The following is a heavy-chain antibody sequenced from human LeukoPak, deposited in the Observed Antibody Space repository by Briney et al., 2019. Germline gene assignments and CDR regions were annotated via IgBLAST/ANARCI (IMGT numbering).Heavy chain of an antibody. CDR1: GGSISSGGYS. CDR3: ARTIKGYSGYDWANYYYYMDV. J-gene: IGHJ6*03. CDR2: IYYSGST. D-gene: IGHD5-12*01. V-gene: IGHV4-30-4*07. Sequence: SETLSLTCAVSGGSISSGGYSWSWIRQPPGTGLEWIGYIYYSGSTYYNPSPKSRVTISVDTSKNQFSLKLSSVTAADTAVYYCARTIKGYSGYDWANYYYYMDVWGKGTTVTVSS.